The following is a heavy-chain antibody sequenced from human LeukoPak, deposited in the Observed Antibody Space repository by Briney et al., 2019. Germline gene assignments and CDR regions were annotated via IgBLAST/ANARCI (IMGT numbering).Heavy chain of an antibody. CDR3: ARVSGSWVFFVSA. J-gene: IGHJ5*02. CDR2: IYTSGST. V-gene: IGHV4-61*02. CDR1: GGSISSGSYY. D-gene: IGHD6-13*01. Sequence: PSETLSLTCSVSGGSISSGSYYWSWIRQPAGKGLEWIGRIYTSGSTNYNPSLKSRVTISVDTSKNQFSLKLSSVTVADTAVYYCARVSGSWVFFVSAWGQGTLVTVSS.